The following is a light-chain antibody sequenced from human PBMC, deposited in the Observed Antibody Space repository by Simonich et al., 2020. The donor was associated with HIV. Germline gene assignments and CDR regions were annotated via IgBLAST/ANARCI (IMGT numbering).Light chain of an antibody. CDR3: SSYTSSSTLV. V-gene: IGLV6-57*01. CDR2: ENN. J-gene: IGLJ3*02. CDR1: CGNIANNY. Sequence: NFMLTQPHSVSESPGKTVTISCTRSCGNIANNYVQWSQQPPGSSPTTVLYENNQRPSGGPDRFSGSIDSASNSASLTISGLKTEDEADYYCSSYTSSSTLVFGGGTKLTVL.